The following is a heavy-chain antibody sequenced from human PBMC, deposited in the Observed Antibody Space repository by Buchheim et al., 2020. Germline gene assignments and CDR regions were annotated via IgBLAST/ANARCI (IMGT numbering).Heavy chain of an antibody. CDR2: INHSGST. CDR3: ARGFYDYVWGSYRFDY. CDR1: GGSISSGGYY. V-gene: IGHV4-31*03. Sequence: QVQLQESGPGLVKPSQTLSLTCTVSGGSISSGGYYWSWIRQHPGKGLEWIGEINHSGSTNYNPSLKSRVTISVDTSKNQFSLKLSSVTAADTAVYYCARGFYDYVWGSYRFDYWGQGTL. D-gene: IGHD3-16*02. J-gene: IGHJ4*02.